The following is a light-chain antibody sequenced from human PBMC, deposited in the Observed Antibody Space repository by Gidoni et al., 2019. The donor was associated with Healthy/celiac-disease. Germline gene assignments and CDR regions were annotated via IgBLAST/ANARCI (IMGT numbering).Light chain of an antibody. V-gene: IGKV1-5*03. Sequence: IQMTPSPSTLSASVGDRVTITCRASQSISSWLAWYQQKPGKAPKLLIYKASSLESGVPSRFSGSGSGTEFTLTISSLQPDDFATYYCQQYNSYSITFGQGTKLEIK. CDR1: QSISSW. CDR2: KAS. J-gene: IGKJ5*01. CDR3: QQYNSYSIT.